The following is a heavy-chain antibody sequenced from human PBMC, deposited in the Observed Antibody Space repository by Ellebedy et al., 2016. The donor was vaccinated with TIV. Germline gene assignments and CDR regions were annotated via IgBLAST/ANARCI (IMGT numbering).Heavy chain of an antibody. D-gene: IGHD1-26*01. J-gene: IGHJ4*02. V-gene: IGHV1-69*06. CDR2: ITAIFHTV. CDR1: GGPFSSSA. CDR3: ARSGTYYPGYFDY. Sequence: SVKVSCKASGGPFSSSAIAWARQAPGQGLEWMGGITAIFHTVNYAQKFQGRVTITADKSTSTVYLEMSSLRSEDTAVYYCARSGTYYPGYFDYWGQGTLVTVSS.